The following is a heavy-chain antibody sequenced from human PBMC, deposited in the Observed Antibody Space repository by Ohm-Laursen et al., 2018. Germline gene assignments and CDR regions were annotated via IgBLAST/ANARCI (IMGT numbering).Heavy chain of an antibody. V-gene: IGHV3-48*03. CDR1: GFTFSSYE. J-gene: IGHJ5*02. CDR2: ISSSGSTI. CDR3: AKDLRYYDSSGGA. Sequence: SLRLSCAASGFTFSSYEMNWVRQAPGKGLEWVSYISSSGSTIHYADSVKGRFTTSRDNSKNTLYLQMNSLRAEDTAVYYCAKDLRYYDSSGGAWGQGTLVTVSS. D-gene: IGHD3-22*01.